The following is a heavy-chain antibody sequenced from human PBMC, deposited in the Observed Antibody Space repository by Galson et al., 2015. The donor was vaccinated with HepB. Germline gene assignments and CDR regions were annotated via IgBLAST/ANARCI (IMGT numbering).Heavy chain of an antibody. CDR2: NYPSDSDA. CDR3: ARQYFGSGAD. CDR1: GYTFTSYW. Sequence: QSGAEVKKPGESLKISGKSSGYTFTSYWIAWVRQMPGKGLEWMGINYPSDSDARYSPSFQGQVTISADKSISTAYLQWSSLKASDTAIYYCARQYFGSGADWGQGTLVTVSS. D-gene: IGHD3-10*01. V-gene: IGHV5-51*01. J-gene: IGHJ4*02.